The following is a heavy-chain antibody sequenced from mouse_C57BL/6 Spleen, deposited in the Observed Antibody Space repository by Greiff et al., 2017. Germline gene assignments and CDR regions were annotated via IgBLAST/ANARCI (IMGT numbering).Heavy chain of an antibody. V-gene: IGHV2-2*01. J-gene: IGHJ4*01. CDR3: ARNGGYSDYDAMDY. Sequence: VKLVESGPGLVQPSQSLSITCTVSGFSLTSYGVHWVRQSPGKGLEWLGVIWSGGSTDYNAAFISRLSISKDNSKGQVFFRMNSLQDDDTAIYYCARNGGYSDYDAMDYWGQGTSVTVSS. D-gene: IGHD2-13*01. CDR2: IWSGGST. CDR1: GFSLTSYG.